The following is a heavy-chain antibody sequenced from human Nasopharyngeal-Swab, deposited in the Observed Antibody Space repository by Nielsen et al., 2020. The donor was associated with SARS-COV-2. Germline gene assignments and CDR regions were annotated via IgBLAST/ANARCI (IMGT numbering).Heavy chain of an antibody. CDR3: ARDSGVAGTKYYYYGMDV. J-gene: IGHJ6*02. CDR2: IYYSGST. Sequence: RQAPGKGLEWIGYIYYSGSTYYNPSLKSRVTISVGTSKNQFSLKLSSVTAADTAVYYCARDSGVAGTKYYYYGMDVWGQGTTVTVSS. V-gene: IGHV4-30-4*01. D-gene: IGHD6-19*01.